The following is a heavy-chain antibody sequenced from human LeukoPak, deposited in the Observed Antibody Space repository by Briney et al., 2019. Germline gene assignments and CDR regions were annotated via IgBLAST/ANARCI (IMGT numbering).Heavy chain of an antibody. CDR2: ISFSGTT. CDR1: GGSFSSYY. Sequence: SETLSLTCAVYGGSFSSYYWTWIRQPPGKGLEWIGCISFSGTTNYNPSLKSRVTISLDTSNSQFSLRLTSVTAADTAVYYCARISPSSGTYWGNLYYYMDVWGKGTTVTVSS. J-gene: IGHJ6*03. CDR3: ARISPSSGTYWGNLYYYMDV. V-gene: IGHV4-59*01. D-gene: IGHD1-26*01.